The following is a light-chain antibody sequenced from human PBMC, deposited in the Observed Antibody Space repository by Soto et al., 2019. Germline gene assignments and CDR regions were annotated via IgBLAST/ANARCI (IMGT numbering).Light chain of an antibody. Sequence: QSVLTQPPSASGTPGQRVTISCSGSSSNIGSNPVNWYQQFPGTAPKLLIHSNNQRPSGVPDRFSGSKFGTSASLAISGLQSEEEADYSCAAWDDSLNGVVFGGGTKVTVL. V-gene: IGLV1-44*01. CDR2: SNN. CDR1: SSNIGSNP. J-gene: IGLJ2*01. CDR3: AAWDDSLNGVV.